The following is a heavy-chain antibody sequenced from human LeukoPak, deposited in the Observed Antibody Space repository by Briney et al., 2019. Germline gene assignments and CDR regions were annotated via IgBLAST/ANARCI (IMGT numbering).Heavy chain of an antibody. CDR1: GFTFDDYG. D-gene: IGHD2-2*01. CDR2: IRWNSDSI. CDR3: AKVNVGYCSSSSCHFDY. V-gene: IGHV3-9*01. J-gene: IGHJ4*02. Sequence: PGGSLRFSCAVSGFTFDDYGIHWVRQAPGKGLEWDSGIRWNSDSIDYADSVKGRLTIARDNAKNSLYLQMNSLRPEDTALYYCAKVNVGYCSSSSCHFDYWGQGTLVTVSS.